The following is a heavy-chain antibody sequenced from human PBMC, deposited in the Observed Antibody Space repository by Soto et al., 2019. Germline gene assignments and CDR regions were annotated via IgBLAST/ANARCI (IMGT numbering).Heavy chain of an antibody. CDR2: ISGSGGST. J-gene: IGHJ6*02. V-gene: IGHV3-23*01. CDR3: AKPLKTSYYYYGMDV. Sequence: GGSLRLSCAASGFTFSSYAMSWVRQAPGKGLEWVSAISGSGGSTYYADSVKGRLTISRDNSKNTLYLQMNSLRAEDTAVYYCAKPLKTSYYYYGMDVWGQGTTVTVSS. CDR1: GFTFSSYA.